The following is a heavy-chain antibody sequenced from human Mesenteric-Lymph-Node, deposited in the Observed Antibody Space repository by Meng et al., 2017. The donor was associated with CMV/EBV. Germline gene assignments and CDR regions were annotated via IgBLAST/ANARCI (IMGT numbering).Heavy chain of an antibody. CDR1: GASFTSFYY. J-gene: IGHJ5*02. CDR3: ARPFPSWQSPRLDPFGA. Sequence: QLLPGDSGPGQVSLSETLLLTCIVSGASFTSFYYWGWIRQPPGRGLEWIGSVHYTGSTYYSPSLKSRVTVSVDTSKNQFSLRLTSVTAADTAVYYCARPFPSWQSPRLDPFGAWGQGTLVTVSS. D-gene: IGHD6-19*01. V-gene: IGHV4-39*01. CDR2: VHYTGST.